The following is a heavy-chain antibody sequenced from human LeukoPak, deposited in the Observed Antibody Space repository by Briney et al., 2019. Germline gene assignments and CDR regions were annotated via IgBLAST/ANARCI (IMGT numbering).Heavy chain of an antibody. CDR1: GGSFSGYY. CDR3: ARAQGIAAAGYPWGPYYYYMDV. J-gene: IGHJ6*03. V-gene: IGHV4-34*01. CDR2: IYHSGST. D-gene: IGHD6-13*01. Sequence: SETLSLTCAVYGGSFSGYYWSWIRQPPGKGLEWIGEIYHSGSTNYNPSLKSRVTISVDTSKNQFSLKLSSVTAADTAVYYCARAQGIAAAGYPWGPYYYYMDVWGKGTTVTVSS.